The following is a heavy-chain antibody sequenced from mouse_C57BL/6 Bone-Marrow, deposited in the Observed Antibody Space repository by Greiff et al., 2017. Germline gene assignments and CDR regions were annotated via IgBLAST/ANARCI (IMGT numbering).Heavy chain of an antibody. CDR1: GFTFSSYA. V-gene: IGHV5-4*03. J-gene: IGHJ3*01. CDR3: ARGGYGYPAWFAY. Sequence: EVMLVESGGGLVKPGGSLKLSCAASGFTFSSYAMSWVRQTPEKRLEWVATISDGGSYTYYPDNVKGRFTISRDNAMNNLSLQMSHLKSEDTAMYYCARGGYGYPAWFAYWGQGTLVTVSA. D-gene: IGHD2-2*01. CDR2: ISDGGSYT.